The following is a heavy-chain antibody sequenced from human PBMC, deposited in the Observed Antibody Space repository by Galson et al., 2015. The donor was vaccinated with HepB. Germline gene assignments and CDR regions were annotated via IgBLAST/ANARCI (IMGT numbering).Heavy chain of an antibody. J-gene: IGHJ4*02. CDR3: AKDPYLYSAVSGNMAGFDY. D-gene: IGHD6-19*01. V-gene: IGHV3-30*18. CDR2: ISYDGRNK. CDR1: GVTFSSYG. Sequence: LRLSCAASGVTFSSYGMNWVRQAPGKGLEWVAIISYDGRNKYYADSVKGRFTISRDNSKNTVYLQMNSLRAEDTAVYYCAKDPYLYSAVSGNMAGFDYWGQGTLVTVSS.